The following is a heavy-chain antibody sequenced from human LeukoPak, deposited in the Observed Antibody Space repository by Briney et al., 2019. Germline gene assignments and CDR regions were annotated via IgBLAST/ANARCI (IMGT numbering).Heavy chain of an antibody. CDR1: GFTFSSYG. V-gene: IGHV3-30*18. CDR3: AKSQFTTVLFDY. D-gene: IGHD4-17*01. CDR2: ISYDGSNK. J-gene: IGHJ4*02. Sequence: PGGSLRLSCAASGFTFSSYGMHWVRQAPGKGLEWVAVISYDGSNKYYADSVKGRFTISRDNSKNTLYLQMNSLRAEDTAVYYCAKSQFTTVLFDYWGQGTLVTVSS.